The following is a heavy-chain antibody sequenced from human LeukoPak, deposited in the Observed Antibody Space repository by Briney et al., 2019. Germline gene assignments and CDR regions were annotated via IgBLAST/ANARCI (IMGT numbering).Heavy chain of an antibody. J-gene: IGHJ4*02. D-gene: IGHD5-18*01. CDR2: IRSKASGATT. CDR1: GFTSGDYA. CDR3: IRGRYSFAY. V-gene: IGHV3-49*04. Sequence: GGSLRLSYKASGFTSGDYAMSWVRQAPGKGLEWVGFIRSKASGATTEYAASVKGRFTISRDDSKSIADLQMSSLKTEDTAVYYCIRGRYSFAYWGQGTLVTVSS.